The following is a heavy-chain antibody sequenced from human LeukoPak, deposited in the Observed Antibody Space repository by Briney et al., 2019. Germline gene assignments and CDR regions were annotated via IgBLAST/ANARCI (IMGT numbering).Heavy chain of an antibody. V-gene: IGHV4-61*01. D-gene: IGHD3-22*01. CDR2: INHSGST. J-gene: IGHJ4*02. CDR3: ARGRRPLRYYDSSGYREPYYFDY. Sequence: NPSETLSLTCIVSGDSVSSGSYYWSWIRQPPGKGLEWIGEINHSGSTNYNPSLKSRVTISVDTSKNQFSLKLSSVTAADTAVYYCARGRRPLRYYDSSGYREPYYFDYWGQGTLVTVSS. CDR1: GDSVSSGSYY.